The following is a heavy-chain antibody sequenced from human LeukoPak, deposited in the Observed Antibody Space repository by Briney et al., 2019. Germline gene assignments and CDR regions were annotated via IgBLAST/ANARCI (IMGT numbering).Heavy chain of an antibody. CDR2: ISYDGSKK. V-gene: IGHV3-30-3*01. J-gene: IGHJ4*02. CDR1: GFTFSSYA. Sequence: GGSLRLSCAASGFTFSSYAMHWVRQAPGKGLEWVAVISYDGSKKYYADSVKGLFTISIDNSKNTLYLQMNIVRAEDTAVYYCAGGITGTGFDYWGQGTLVTISS. CDR3: AGGITGTGFDY. D-gene: IGHD1-7*01.